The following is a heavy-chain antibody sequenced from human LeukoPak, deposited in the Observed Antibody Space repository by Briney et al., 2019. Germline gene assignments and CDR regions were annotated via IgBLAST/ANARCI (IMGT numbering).Heavy chain of an antibody. V-gene: IGHV3-74*01. CDR3: ARYSSSSGGAAYYLDY. CDR2: ISGDGSVT. J-gene: IGHJ4*01. D-gene: IGHD6-6*01. Sequence: GGTLRLSCTASGFTLRNYWMHWVRQVPGKRLVWVTRISGDGSVTNYADSVQGPFTISRDNAKNILYLQVNSLRSEDTAVYYCARYSSSSGGAAYYLDYWGHGTLVTVS. CDR1: GFTLRNYW.